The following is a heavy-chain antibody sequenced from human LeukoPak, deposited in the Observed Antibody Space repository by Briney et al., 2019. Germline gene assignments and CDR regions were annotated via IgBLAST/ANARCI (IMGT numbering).Heavy chain of an antibody. V-gene: IGHV3-23*01. D-gene: IGHD4-17*01. CDR2: ISGSGGST. J-gene: IGHJ6*02. CDR1: GFTFSSYA. CDR3: AGGTMVTTYYCYGMDV. Sequence: GGSLRLSCAASGFTFSSYAMSWVRQAPGKGLEWVSAISGSGGSTYYADSVKGRFTISRDNSKNTLYLQMNSLRAEDTAVYYCAGGTMVTTYYCYGMDVWGQGTLVTVSS.